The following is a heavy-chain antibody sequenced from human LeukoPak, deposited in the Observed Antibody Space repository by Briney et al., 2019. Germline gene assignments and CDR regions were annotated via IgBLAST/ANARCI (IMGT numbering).Heavy chain of an antibody. J-gene: IGHJ4*02. CDR2: ISSSSSYI. Sequence: GGSLRLSCAASGFTFSSYSMNWVRQAPGKGLEWASSISSSSSYIYYADSVKGRFTISRDNAKNSLYLQMNSLRAEDTAVYYCARFTPTAMVTADYWGQGTLVTVSS. V-gene: IGHV3-21*01. D-gene: IGHD5-18*01. CDR1: GFTFSSYS. CDR3: ARFTPTAMVTADY.